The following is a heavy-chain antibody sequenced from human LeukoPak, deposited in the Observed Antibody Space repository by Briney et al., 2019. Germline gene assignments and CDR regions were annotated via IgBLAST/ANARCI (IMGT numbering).Heavy chain of an antibody. CDR2: ISAYNGNT. D-gene: IGHD2-15*01. J-gene: IGHJ5*02. Sequence: ASVKVSCKASGYTFTSYGISWVRQAPGQRLEWMGWISAYNGNTNYAQKLQGRVTMTTDTSTSTAYVELRSLRSDDTAVYYCARDLGYCSGGSCYRWFDPWGQGTLVTVSS. CDR1: GYTFTSYG. V-gene: IGHV1-18*01. CDR3: ARDLGYCSGGSCYRWFDP.